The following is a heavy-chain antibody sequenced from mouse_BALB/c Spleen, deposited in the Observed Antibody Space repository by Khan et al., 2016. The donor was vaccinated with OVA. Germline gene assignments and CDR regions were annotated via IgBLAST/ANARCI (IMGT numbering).Heavy chain of an antibody. J-gene: IGHJ2*01. CDR1: GFTFSSYR. CDR2: ISGDSNTI. CDR3: ATSYFYGYYFDY. Sequence: EVELVESGGGLVQPGGSRKLSCAASGFTFSSYRMHWVRQAPERGLEWVAYISGDSNTIYYADTVKGRFTISRDNPRNTLFLQMTSLMSEDTAMYYCATSYFYGYYFDYWGPGTTLTVSS. V-gene: IGHV5-17*02. D-gene: IGHD1-1*01.